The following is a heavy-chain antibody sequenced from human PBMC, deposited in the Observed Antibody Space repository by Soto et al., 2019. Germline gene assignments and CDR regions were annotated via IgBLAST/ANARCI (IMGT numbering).Heavy chain of an antibody. Sequence: EVQLLESGGGLVQPGGSLRLSCAASGFTFSSYAMSWVRQAPGKGLEWVSAISGSVGSTYYADSVKGRFTISRDNSKNTLYLQMNSLRAEDTAVYYCAKGWRAAHYYYYGMDVWGQGTTVTVSS. J-gene: IGHJ6*02. CDR3: AKGWRAAHYYYYGMDV. CDR1: GFTFSSYA. CDR2: ISGSVGST. D-gene: IGHD6-13*01. V-gene: IGHV3-23*01.